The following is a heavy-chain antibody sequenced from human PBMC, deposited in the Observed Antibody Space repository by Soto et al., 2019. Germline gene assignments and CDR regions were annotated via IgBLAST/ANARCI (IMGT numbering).Heavy chain of an antibody. CDR1: GGSISSYY. CDR3: ARFELGFGEPYDAFDI. J-gene: IGHJ3*02. D-gene: IGHD3-10*01. CDR2: IYYSGSA. V-gene: IGHV4-59*01. Sequence: SETLSLTCTVSGGSISSYYWSWIRQSPGKGLEWIGYIYYSGSANYSPSLKSRVTISVDTSKNEFSLRLSSVTAADTAVYFCARFELGFGEPYDAFDIWGQGTMVTVSS.